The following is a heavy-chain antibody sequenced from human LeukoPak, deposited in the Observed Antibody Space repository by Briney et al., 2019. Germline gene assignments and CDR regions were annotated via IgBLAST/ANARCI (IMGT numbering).Heavy chain of an antibody. Sequence: ASVTVSCTASGYTFTNYYIHWVRQAPGQGLEWMGVINPSGGFTSYAQKFQGRVTMTKDTSARTVYMDLSSLRSEDTAVYYCARSATASLLGYYLDYWGQGTMVTVSS. V-gene: IGHV1-46*01. D-gene: IGHD2-21*02. CDR1: GYTFTNYY. CDR2: INPSGGFT. CDR3: ARSATASLLGYYLDY. J-gene: IGHJ4*02.